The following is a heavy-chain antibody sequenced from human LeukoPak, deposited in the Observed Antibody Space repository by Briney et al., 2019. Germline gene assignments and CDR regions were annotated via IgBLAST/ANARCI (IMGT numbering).Heavy chain of an antibody. D-gene: IGHD1-1*01. Sequence: PGGSLRLSCAASGFTFSDHWIHWVRQVPGEGLVWVSYINNDGSGATYADSVKGRFTISRDNAKNTLYLQMNSLRAEDTAMYYCARGGPGTGMDYWGQGTLVTVSS. J-gene: IGHJ4*02. CDR3: ARGGPGTGMDY. CDR2: INNDGSGA. CDR1: GFTFSDHW. V-gene: IGHV3-74*03.